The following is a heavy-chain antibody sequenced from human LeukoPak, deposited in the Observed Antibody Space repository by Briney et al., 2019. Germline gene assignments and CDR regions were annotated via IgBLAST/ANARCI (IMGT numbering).Heavy chain of an antibody. CDR1: GFTFDDYA. CDR3: SKDISAGGLDV. D-gene: IGHD3-16*02. CDR2: ISWNSGSI. J-gene: IGHJ6*02. V-gene: IGHV3-9*01. Sequence: GGSLRLSCAASGFTFDDYAMHWVRQAPGKGLEWVSGISWNSGSIGYADSVKGRFTIFRDNAKNSMYLQMNSLRIEDTALYYCSKDISAGGLDVWGPGTPVTVSS.